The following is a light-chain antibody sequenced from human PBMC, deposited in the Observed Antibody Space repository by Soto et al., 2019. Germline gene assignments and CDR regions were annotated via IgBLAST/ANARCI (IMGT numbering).Light chain of an antibody. CDR2: GAS. Sequence: EIVLTQSPGTLSLSPGERATLSCRASQSVSSSYLAWYQQKPGQAPRPLIYGASSRATGIPDRFSGSGSGTDFTLTISRLEPEDFEVYYCQQYGSSPWTFGQGTKVDI. J-gene: IGKJ1*01. CDR1: QSVSSSY. CDR3: QQYGSSPWT. V-gene: IGKV3-20*01.